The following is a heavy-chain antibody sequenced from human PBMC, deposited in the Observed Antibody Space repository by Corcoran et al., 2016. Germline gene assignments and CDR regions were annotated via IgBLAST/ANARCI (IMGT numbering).Heavy chain of an antibody. D-gene: IGHD6-6*01. CDR2: ISYDGSNK. V-gene: IGHV3-30*18. Sequence: QVQLVESGGGVVQPGRSLRLSCAASGFTFSSYGMHWVRQAPGKGLEWVAVISYDGSNKYYADSVKGRFTISRDNSKNKLYLQMNSLGAEETAGYYWAKIGAYSSSSGADYFDYWGQGTLVTVSS. CDR3: AKIGAYSSSSGADYFDY. J-gene: IGHJ4*02. CDR1: GFTFSSYG.